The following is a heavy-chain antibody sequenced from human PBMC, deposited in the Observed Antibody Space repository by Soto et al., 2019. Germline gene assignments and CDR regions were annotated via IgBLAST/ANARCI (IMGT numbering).Heavy chain of an antibody. Sequence: ASVKVSCKASGFTFIAYYIYWVRQAPGQGLEWIGWINPNSGGTNNAQKFQGRVTMTRDTSTSTVYMELSALISDDTAVYFCARSLLDEYSSSWRSAYYGMDVWGQGTTVTVS. CDR1: GFTFIAYY. J-gene: IGHJ6*02. CDR2: INPNSGGT. V-gene: IGHV1-2*02. CDR3: ARSLLDEYSSSWRSAYYGMDV. D-gene: IGHD2-2*01.